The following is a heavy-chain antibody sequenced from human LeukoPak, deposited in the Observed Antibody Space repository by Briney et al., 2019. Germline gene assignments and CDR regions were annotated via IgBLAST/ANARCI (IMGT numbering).Heavy chain of an antibody. CDR2: IYYSGST. J-gene: IGHJ4*02. CDR3: ARYWVLGGLFVWDY. CDR1: GGSISRYY. V-gene: IGHV4-59*01. Sequence: SGTLSVTCIVSGGSISRYYWSWMRQPPGRGVEWIGYIYYSGSTNYNPTLKSRVTISVDTYKNQFSLKLSSVTAADTAVYYCARYWVLGGLFVWDYWGQGTLVTVSS. D-gene: IGHD3-16*01.